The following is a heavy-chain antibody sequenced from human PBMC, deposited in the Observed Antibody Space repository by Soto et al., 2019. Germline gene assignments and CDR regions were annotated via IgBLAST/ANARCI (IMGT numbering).Heavy chain of an antibody. CDR3: AKGVLDRGVGS. V-gene: IGHV3-30*18. Sequence: GGSLRLSCAASGFTFSTYGMHWVRQAPGKGLEWVAVISYDGVNKYYADSVKGRFTISRDNSKNTLYLQMNSLRAEDTAVYFCAKGVLDRGVGSWGQGTLVTVSS. J-gene: IGHJ4*02. CDR1: GFTFSTYG. D-gene: IGHD6-6*01. CDR2: ISYDGVNK.